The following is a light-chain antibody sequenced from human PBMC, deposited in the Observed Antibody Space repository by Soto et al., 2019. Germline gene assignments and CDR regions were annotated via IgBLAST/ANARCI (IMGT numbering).Light chain of an antibody. Sequence: EIVMTQSPGTLSVSTGEGATLSCRASQSVDSNLAWYQQKPGQAPRLLIYGASSRATGIPDRFSGSGSGTDFTLTISRLEPEDFAVYYCQQYGNSRTFGQGTKVDIK. V-gene: IGKV3-20*01. J-gene: IGKJ1*01. CDR3: QQYGNSRT. CDR1: QSVDSN. CDR2: GAS.